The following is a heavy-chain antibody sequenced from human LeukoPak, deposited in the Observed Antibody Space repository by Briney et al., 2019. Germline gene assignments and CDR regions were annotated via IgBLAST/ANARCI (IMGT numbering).Heavy chain of an antibody. CDR3: ARDGQWELPIDY. Sequence: GGSLRLSCAASGFIFSSYWMSWVRQAPGKGLEWVASIKHDGSEKYYVDSVKGRFTVSRDNAKNSLYLQMNSLRAEDTAVYYCARDGQWELPIDYWGQGTLVTVSS. CDR2: IKHDGSEK. D-gene: IGHD1-26*01. J-gene: IGHJ4*02. CDR1: GFIFSSYW. V-gene: IGHV3-7*01.